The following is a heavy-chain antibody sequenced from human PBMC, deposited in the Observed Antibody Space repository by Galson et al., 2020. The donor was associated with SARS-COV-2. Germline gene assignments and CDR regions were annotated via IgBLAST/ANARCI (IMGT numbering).Heavy chain of an antibody. Sequence: GESLKISCAASGFTFNNYEMNWVRQAPGKGLEWVSYISSSGSTMYYADSVKGRFTISRDNAKNSLYLQMNSLRTEDTAAYYCTRSLAVAGAHYFDYWGQGTLVTVSS. CDR1: GFTFNNYE. V-gene: IGHV3-48*03. J-gene: IGHJ4*02. D-gene: IGHD6-19*01. CDR2: ISSSGSTM. CDR3: TRSLAVAGAHYFDY.